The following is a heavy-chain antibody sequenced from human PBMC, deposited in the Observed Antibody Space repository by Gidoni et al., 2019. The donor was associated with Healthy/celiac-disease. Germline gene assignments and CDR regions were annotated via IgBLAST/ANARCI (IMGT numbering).Heavy chain of an antibody. CDR1: GFTFGDYA. J-gene: IGHJ5*02. V-gene: IGHV3-49*03. Sequence: VQPGRSLRLSCTASGFTFGDYAMSWFRQAPGKGLEWVGFIRSKAYGGTTEYAASVKGRFTISRDDSKSIAYLQMNSLKTEDTAVYYCTRSLTIAAAGTRWFDPWGQGTLVTVSS. CDR2: IRSKAYGGTT. CDR3: TRSLTIAAAGTRWFDP. D-gene: IGHD6-13*01.